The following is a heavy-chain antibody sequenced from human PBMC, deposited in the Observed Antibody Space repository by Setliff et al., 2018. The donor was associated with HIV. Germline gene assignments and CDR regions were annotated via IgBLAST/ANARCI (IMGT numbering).Heavy chain of an antibody. V-gene: IGHV4-59*11. J-gene: IGHJ5*02. Sequence: SETLSLTCTVSGGSISSHYWSWIRQPPGKGLEWIGYMFYGGNTDYTPSLKGRITISVDTSKNQISLRLRSVTAADTAVYYCARAYGSERLNWFDPWGQGTLVTVSS. D-gene: IGHD3-10*01. CDR1: GGSISSHY. CDR2: MFYGGNT. CDR3: ARAYGSERLNWFDP.